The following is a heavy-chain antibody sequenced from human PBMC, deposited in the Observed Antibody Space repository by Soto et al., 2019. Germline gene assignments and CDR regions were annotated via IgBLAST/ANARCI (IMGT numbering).Heavy chain of an antibody. CDR3: AKDREDYFDY. CDR1: GLNFDDFA. D-gene: IGHD3-10*01. J-gene: IGHJ4*02. V-gene: IGHV3-23*01. CDR2: ISAGGGST. Sequence: GGSLRLSCVGTGLNFDDFAMSWVRQAPGKGLEWVSAISAGGGSTYYPDSVKGRFTISRDNSKNTLYLQMSSLRAEDTAVYYCAKDREDYFDYWGQGTLVTVSS.